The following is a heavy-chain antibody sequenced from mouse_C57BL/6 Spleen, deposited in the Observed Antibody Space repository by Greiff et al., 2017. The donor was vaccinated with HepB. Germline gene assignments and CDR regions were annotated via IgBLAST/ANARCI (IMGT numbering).Heavy chain of an antibody. Sequence: VKLMESGAELVKPGASVKMSCKASGYTFTTYPIEWMKQNHGKSLEWIGNFHPYNDDTKYNEKFKGKATLTVEKSSSTVYLELSRLTSDDSAVYYCARGVYDYDQVWFAYWGQGTLVTVSA. J-gene: IGHJ3*01. D-gene: IGHD2-4*01. CDR3: ARGVYDYDQVWFAY. CDR1: GYTFTTYP. CDR2: FHPYNDDT. V-gene: IGHV1-47*01.